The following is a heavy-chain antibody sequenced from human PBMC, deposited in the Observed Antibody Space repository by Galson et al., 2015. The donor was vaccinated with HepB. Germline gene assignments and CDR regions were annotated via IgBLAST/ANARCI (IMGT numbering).Heavy chain of an antibody. J-gene: IGHJ6*02. CDR1: GFSLSTSGMC. CDR2: IDWDDDK. V-gene: IGHV2-70*11. Sequence: PALVKPTQTLTLTCTFSGFSLSTSGMCVSWIRQPPGKALEWLARIDWDDDKYYSTSLKTRLTISKDTSKNQVVLTMTNMDPVDTAAYCCARSRKVPAVTGGYYYYGMDVWGQGTTVPVSS. CDR3: ARSRKVPAVTGGYYYYGMDV. D-gene: IGHD2-2*01.